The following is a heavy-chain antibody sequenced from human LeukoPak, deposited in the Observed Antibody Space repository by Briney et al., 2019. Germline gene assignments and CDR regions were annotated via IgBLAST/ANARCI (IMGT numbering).Heavy chain of an antibody. V-gene: IGHV1-8*01. J-gene: IGHJ5*02. Sequence: ASVKVSCKASADTFTVSDINWVRQATGQGLEWMGWMNPDSGNTGHAQKFQGRLTMTRNTPITTAYMELSSLRSEDTAVYYCARDPKYGTISPWGQGTLVTVSS. CDR1: ADTFTVSD. CDR2: MNPDSGNT. D-gene: IGHD6-6*01. CDR3: ARDPKYGTISP.